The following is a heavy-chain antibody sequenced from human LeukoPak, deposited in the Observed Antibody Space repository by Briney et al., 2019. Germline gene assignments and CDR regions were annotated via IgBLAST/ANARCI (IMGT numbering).Heavy chain of an antibody. CDR3: AKHYDILTGPFDY. D-gene: IGHD3-9*01. CDR2: ISGSGGST. Sequence: GGSLRLSCAASGFTFSSYAMSWVRQAPGKGLEWVSPISGSGGSTYYADSVKGRFTISRDNSKNTLYLQMNSLRAEDAAVYYCAKHYDILTGPFDYWGQGTLVTVSS. J-gene: IGHJ4*02. V-gene: IGHV3-23*01. CDR1: GFTFSSYA.